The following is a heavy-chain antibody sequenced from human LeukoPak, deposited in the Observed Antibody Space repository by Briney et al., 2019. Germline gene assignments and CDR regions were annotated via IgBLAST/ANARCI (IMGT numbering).Heavy chain of an antibody. V-gene: IGHV3-21*04. Sequence: GGSLRLSCAASGFTFSSYSMNWVRQAPGKGLEWVSSISSSSSYIYYADSVKGRFTISRDNAKNSLYLQMNSLRAEDTALYYCARVGLRFLEWLPYYFDYWGQGTLVTVSS. J-gene: IGHJ4*02. CDR2: ISSSSSYI. CDR3: ARVGLRFLEWLPYYFDY. D-gene: IGHD3-3*01. CDR1: GFTFSSYS.